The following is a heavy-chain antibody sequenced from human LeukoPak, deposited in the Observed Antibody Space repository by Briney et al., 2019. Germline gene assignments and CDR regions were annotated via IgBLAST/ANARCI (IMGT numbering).Heavy chain of an antibody. J-gene: IGHJ4*02. CDR1: GFTFSSYG. CDR3: AKVRAGNYYYDSSGY. CDR2: ISGSGGST. V-gene: IGHV3-23*01. Sequence: GGSLRLSCAASGFTFSSYGMSWVRQAPGKGLEWVSAISGSGGSTYYAGSVKGRFTISRDNSKHTLYLQMNSLRAEDTAVYYCAKVRAGNYYYDSSGYWGQGTLVTVSS. D-gene: IGHD3-22*01.